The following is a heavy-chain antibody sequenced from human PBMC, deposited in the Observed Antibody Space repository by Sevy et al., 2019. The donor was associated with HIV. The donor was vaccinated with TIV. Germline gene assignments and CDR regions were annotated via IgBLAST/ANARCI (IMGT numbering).Heavy chain of an antibody. CDR1: GFTFSSYA. J-gene: IGHJ4*02. V-gene: IGHV3-30-3*01. D-gene: IGHD3-16*02. Sequence: GGSLRLSCAASGFTFSSYAMHWVRQAPGKGLEWVAVISYDGSNKYYADSVKGRFTIPRDNSKNTVYLQMNSLRAGDTAVYYWARDGPGVVWGSYRFHYFDYWGQGTLVTVSS. CDR3: ARDGPGVVWGSYRFHYFDY. CDR2: ISYDGSNK.